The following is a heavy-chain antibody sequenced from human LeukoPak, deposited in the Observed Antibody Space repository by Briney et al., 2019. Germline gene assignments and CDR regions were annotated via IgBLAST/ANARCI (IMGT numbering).Heavy chain of an antibody. V-gene: IGHV3-23*01. CDR3: AKGSYYDSSGSFYFDY. Sequence: GGSLRLSRAASGFTFSSYAMSWVRQAPGKGLEWVSGISGSGDNTYYADSVKGRFTISRDNSKNTLYVQVNNLGTEDTAAYYCAKGSYYDSSGSFYFDYWGQGTLVTVSS. J-gene: IGHJ4*02. D-gene: IGHD3-22*01. CDR2: ISGSGDNT. CDR1: GFTFSSYA.